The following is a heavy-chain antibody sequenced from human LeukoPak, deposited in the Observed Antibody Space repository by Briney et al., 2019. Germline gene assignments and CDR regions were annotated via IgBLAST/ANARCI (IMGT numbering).Heavy chain of an antibody. Sequence: GASVKVSCKVSGYTLTELSMHWVRQAPGKGLEWMGGFGPEDGETIYAQKFQGRVTMTEDTSTGTAYMELSSLRSEDTAVYYCATFFTDRDGYNAAYFDYWGQGTLVTVSS. CDR2: FGPEDGET. J-gene: IGHJ4*02. CDR3: ATFFTDRDGYNAAYFDY. CDR1: GYTLTELS. V-gene: IGHV1-24*01. D-gene: IGHD5-24*01.